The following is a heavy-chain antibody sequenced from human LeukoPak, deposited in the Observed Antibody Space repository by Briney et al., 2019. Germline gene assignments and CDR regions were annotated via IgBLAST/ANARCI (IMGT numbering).Heavy chain of an antibody. V-gene: IGHV3-7*01. CDR1: GFTFSTSW. D-gene: IGHD1-26*01. CDR3: ARDAGWGYYDL. J-gene: IGHJ4*02. Sequence: PGGSLRLSCVASGFTFSTSWVTWVRQAPGKGLEWVANIDKHGSGKYYVDSVKGRFALSRDYASNSVFLQMDSLRAEDTSVYYCARDAGWGYYDLWGQGTPVTVSS. CDR2: IDKHGSGK.